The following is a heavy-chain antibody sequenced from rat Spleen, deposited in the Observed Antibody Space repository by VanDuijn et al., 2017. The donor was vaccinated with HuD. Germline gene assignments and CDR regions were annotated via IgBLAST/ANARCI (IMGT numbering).Heavy chain of an antibody. V-gene: IGHV5-7*01. J-gene: IGHJ4*01. CDR2: IIYDGSST. D-gene: IGHD4-3*01. CDR3: ARHSNSGYGYVMDA. Sequence: EVQLVESGGGLVQPGRSLKLSCAASGFTFSDYAMAWVRQAPKKGLEWVATIIYDGSSTYYRDSVKGRFTISRDNAKSTLYLQMDSLRSEDTATYYCARHSNSGYGYVMDAWGQGASVTVSS. CDR1: GFTFSDYA.